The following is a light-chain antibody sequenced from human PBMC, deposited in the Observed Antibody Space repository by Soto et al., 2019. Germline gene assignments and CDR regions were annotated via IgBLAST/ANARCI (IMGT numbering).Light chain of an antibody. Sequence: IHITQNTYSLSASVGDRVSITCRAGQSVSTYLNWYQQKPDKAPKLLIYGSSRLQTGVPSRFSGSGSGTDFTLTISSVQPEDFATYFCQHTYRTPWTFGQGTKVDIK. J-gene: IGKJ1*01. CDR2: GSS. V-gene: IGKV1-39*01. CDR3: QHTYRTPWT. CDR1: QSVSTY.